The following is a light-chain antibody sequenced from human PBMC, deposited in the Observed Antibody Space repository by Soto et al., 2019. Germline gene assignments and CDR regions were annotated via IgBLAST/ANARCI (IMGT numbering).Light chain of an antibody. CDR1: QSVSSY. V-gene: IGKV3-11*01. J-gene: IGKJ5*01. Sequence: ETVLTQSPGTLCLTTRERATLYCRASQSVSSYLAWYQQKPGQAPRLLIYDASNRATGIPARFSGSGSGTDFTLTISSLEPEDFAVYYCQQRSNWPPITFGQGTRLEI. CDR3: QQRSNWPPIT. CDR2: DAS.